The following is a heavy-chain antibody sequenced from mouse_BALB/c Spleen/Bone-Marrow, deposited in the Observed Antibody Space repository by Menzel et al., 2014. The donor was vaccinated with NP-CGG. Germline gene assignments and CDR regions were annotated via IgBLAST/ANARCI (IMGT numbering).Heavy chain of an antibody. V-gene: IGHV1-84*02. Sequence: VQLQQSGPELVKPGASVKISCKASGYTFTDYCINWVKQKPGQGLEWIGWIYPGSGNTQYDEKFKGKATLTVDTSSNTAYMQLNSLTSEGTAVYFCARPPYYYGSRPYWYFDVWGAGTTVTVSS. CDR2: IYPGSGNT. D-gene: IGHD1-1*01. CDR3: ARPPYYYGSRPYWYFDV. CDR1: GYTFTDYC. J-gene: IGHJ1*01.